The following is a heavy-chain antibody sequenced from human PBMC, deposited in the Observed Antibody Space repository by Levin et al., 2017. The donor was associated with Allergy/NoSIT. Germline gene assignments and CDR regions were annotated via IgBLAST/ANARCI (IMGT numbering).Heavy chain of an antibody. CDR3: ARGAAIFVTVPDY. V-gene: IGHV3-33*01. CDR1: GFTFSSYG. D-gene: IGHD3-3*01. Sequence: GESLKISCAASGFTFSSYGMHWVRQAPGKGLEWVAVIWYDGSNKYYADSVKGRFTISRDNSKNTLYLQMNSLRAEDTAVYYCARGAAIFVTVPDYWGQGTLVTVSS. CDR2: IWYDGSNK. J-gene: IGHJ4*02.